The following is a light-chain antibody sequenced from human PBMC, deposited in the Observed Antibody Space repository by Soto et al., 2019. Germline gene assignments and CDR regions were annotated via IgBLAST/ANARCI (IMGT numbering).Light chain of an antibody. Sequence: DIQMTQSPSSLSASVGYRVTITCRASQGISTYLNWYQQKPGKAPKLLIYAASSLQSGVPSRFSGSGSETDFTLTISSLQPEDFATYYCQHYNSYSEAFGQGTKVDIK. CDR1: QGISTY. J-gene: IGKJ1*01. CDR2: AAS. CDR3: QHYNSYSEA. V-gene: IGKV1-39*01.